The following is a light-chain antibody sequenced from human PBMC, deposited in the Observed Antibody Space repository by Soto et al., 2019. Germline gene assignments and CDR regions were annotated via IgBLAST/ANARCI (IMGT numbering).Light chain of an antibody. Sequence: PMTPSPSSLSASVGDGVTITCRASQSISSWLAWYQQKPGKAPKLLIYDASSLQSGVPSRFSGSGSGTEFTLTISSLQPDDFATYYCQQYNSYSTFGQGTKVDIK. CDR1: QSISSW. CDR3: QQYNSYST. CDR2: DAS. V-gene: IGKV1-5*01. J-gene: IGKJ1*01.